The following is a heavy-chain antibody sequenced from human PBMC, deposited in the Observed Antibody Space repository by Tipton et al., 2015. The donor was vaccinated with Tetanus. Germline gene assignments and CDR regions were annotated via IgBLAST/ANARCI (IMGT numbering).Heavy chain of an antibody. V-gene: IGHV4-39*07. CDR2: IYYSGST. J-gene: IGHJ4*02. Sequence: GLVKPSETLSLTCTVSGGSISGSNYYWGWIRQPPGKGLEWIGRIYYSGSTSYNPSLKSRVTISVDTSKNQFSLELTSVTAADAAVYYCARGSRYYFDSWGQGTLVTVSS. CDR1: GGSISGSNYY. CDR3: ARGSRYYFDS.